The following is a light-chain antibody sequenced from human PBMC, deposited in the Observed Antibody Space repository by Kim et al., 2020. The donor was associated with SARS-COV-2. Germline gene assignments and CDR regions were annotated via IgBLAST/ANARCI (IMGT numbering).Light chain of an antibody. V-gene: IGLV3-19*01. J-gene: IGLJ1*01. CDR2: GKY. CDR3: NSRDSSDNHQV. Sequence: SSELTQDPAVSVALGQTVRITCQGDSLRNYYASWYQQRPGQAPVLVIYGKYNRPSGIPDRFSGSSSVNTASLTITGARAEDEADYYCNSRDSSDNHQVFGTGTKVTVL. CDR1: SLRNYY.